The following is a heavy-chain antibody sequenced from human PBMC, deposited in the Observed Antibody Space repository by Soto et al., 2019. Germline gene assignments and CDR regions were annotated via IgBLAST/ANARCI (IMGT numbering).Heavy chain of an antibody. Sequence: PGGSLRLSCAASGFLFNNYGMHWVRQAPGKGLEWVAVIWYDGSNQYHADSVKGRFTISRDNSKSTLYLQMNSLRVEDTAVYYCAKDIVKYTYGACDYWGQGALVTVSS. J-gene: IGHJ4*02. V-gene: IGHV3-30*02. CDR2: IWYDGSNQ. CDR3: AKDIVKYTYGACDY. D-gene: IGHD5-18*01. CDR1: GFLFNNYG.